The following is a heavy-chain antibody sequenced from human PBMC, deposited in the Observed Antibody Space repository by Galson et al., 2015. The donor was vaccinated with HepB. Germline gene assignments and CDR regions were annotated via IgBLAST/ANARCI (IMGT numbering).Heavy chain of an antibody. Sequence: SLRLSCAASGFSFSDYYMTWIRQAPGKGLEWVSYITNSGTTIYYADSVKGRFTISRDIAKNSLYLQMNSLRAEDAAVYYCARFGYYDTSGYWSDGMDVWGQGTTVTVSS. CDR3: ARFGYYDTSGYWSDGMDV. CDR1: GFSFSDYY. J-gene: IGHJ6*02. CDR2: ITNSGTTI. D-gene: IGHD3-22*01. V-gene: IGHV3-11*01.